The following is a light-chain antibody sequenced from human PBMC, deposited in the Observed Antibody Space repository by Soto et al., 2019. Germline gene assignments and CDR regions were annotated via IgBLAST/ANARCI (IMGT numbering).Light chain of an antibody. V-gene: IGKV3D-20*02. CDR1: QSVSSSY. J-gene: IGKJ5*01. Sequence: EIVLTQSPGTLSLSPGERATLSCRASQSVSSSYLAWYQQKPGQAPRLLIYGASSRATGIPDRFSGSGSGADYTLTISSLEPEDSAVYYCQQRSNSPPWITFGQGTRLEI. CDR2: GAS. CDR3: QQRSNSPPWIT.